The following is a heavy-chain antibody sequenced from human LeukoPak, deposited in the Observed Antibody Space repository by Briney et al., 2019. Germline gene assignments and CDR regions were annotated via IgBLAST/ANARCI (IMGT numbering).Heavy chain of an antibody. D-gene: IGHD2-8*02. CDR3: ARGSLGGIVLASMYFDY. V-gene: IGHV1-46*01. CDR1: GYTFTNYY. J-gene: IGHJ4*02. Sequence: GASVKVSCKASGYTFTNYYMHWVRQAPGQGLEWLGLITPSGGSTWYAQKFQGRVTMTRDMSTSTDYMELSSLRSDDTALYYCARGSLGGIVLASMYFDYWGQETLVTVSS. CDR2: ITPSGGST.